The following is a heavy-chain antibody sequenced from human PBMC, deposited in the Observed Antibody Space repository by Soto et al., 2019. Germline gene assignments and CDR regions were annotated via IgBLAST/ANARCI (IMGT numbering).Heavy chain of an antibody. J-gene: IGHJ6*02. CDR1: GFTFSSYG. CDR2: ISSSSSYI. CDR3: AHQGTYDSSGYYYYGMDV. Sequence: GGSLRLSCAASGFTFSSYGMHWVRQAPGKGLEWVSSISSSSSYIYYADSVKGRFTISRDNAKNSLYLQMNSLRAEDTAVYYCAHQGTYDSSGYYYYGMDVWGQGTTVTVSS. D-gene: IGHD3-22*01. V-gene: IGHV3-21*01.